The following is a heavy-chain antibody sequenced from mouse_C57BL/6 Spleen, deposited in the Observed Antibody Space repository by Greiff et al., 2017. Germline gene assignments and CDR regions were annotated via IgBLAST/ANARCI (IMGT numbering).Heavy chain of an antibody. D-gene: IGHD1-1*01. J-gene: IGHJ1*03. CDR2: FAPYNDDT. Sequence: VQLQQSGAELVKPGASVKMSCKASGYTFTTYPIEWMKQNHGRSLEWIGNFAPYNDDTKYNEKFKGKATLTVEKSSSTAYLALSRLTSDDSSVYYGARGRGSGPPCYFDVWGTGTTVTVSS. CDR1: GYTFTTYP. CDR3: ARGRGSGPPCYFDV. V-gene: IGHV1-47*01.